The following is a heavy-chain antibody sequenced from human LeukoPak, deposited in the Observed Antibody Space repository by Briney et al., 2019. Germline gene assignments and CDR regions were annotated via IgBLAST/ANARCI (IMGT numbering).Heavy chain of an antibody. V-gene: IGHV4-59*01. CDR2: IYYSGST. CDR1: GGSISSYY. Sequence: PSETLSLTCTASGGSISSYYWSWIRQPPGKGLEWVGYIYYSGSTNYNPSLKSRVTISVDTSKNQSSLKLSSVTAADTAVYYCARVVPAALSTYYYYYYMDVWGKGTTVTVSS. D-gene: IGHD2-2*01. CDR3: ARVVPAALSTYYYYYYMDV. J-gene: IGHJ6*03.